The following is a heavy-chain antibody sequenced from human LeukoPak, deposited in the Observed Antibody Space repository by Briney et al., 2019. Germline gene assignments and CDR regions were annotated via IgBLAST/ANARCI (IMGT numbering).Heavy chain of an antibody. J-gene: IGHJ4*02. CDR1: GYTFPDYY. Sequence: GASVKVSCKTSGYTFPDYYIHWVRQAPGQGLEWMGGINPNNGGTNYAQKFQGRVTMTGDTSISTAYMELSRLTSDDTALYYCARAMSRKDVDYWAQGTLVTVSS. CDR2: INPNNGGT. V-gene: IGHV1-2*02. CDR3: ARAMSRKDVDY.